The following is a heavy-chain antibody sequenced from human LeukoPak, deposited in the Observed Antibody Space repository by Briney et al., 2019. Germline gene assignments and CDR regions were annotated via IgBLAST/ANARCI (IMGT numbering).Heavy chain of an antibody. Sequence: GGSLRLSCAASGFTFSNYGFHWVRQTPGKGLEWVAVISYDGTDKYYADSVKGRFTVSRDNSKNTLYLQMNSLRAEDTAVYYCAKGYTDFDYWGQGTLVTVSS. CDR1: GFTFSNYG. J-gene: IGHJ4*02. D-gene: IGHD3-16*02. CDR2: ISYDGTDK. V-gene: IGHV3-30*18. CDR3: AKGYTDFDY.